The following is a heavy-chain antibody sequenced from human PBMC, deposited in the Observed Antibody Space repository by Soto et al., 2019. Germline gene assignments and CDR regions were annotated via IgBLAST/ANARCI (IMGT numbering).Heavy chain of an antibody. J-gene: IGHJ5*02. CDR2: LHYGGNT. Sequence: SETLSLTCSISGVSVNDYYWSWFRQPPGKGLEWIGFLHYGGNTDYNPSLKSRVTISVDTSKNQFSLKLSSVTAADTAVYYCARHSDEGYCSGGSCYFWFDPWGQGTLVTVSS. CDR1: GVSVNDYY. V-gene: IGHV4-59*08. CDR3: ARHSDEGYCSGGSCYFWFDP. D-gene: IGHD2-15*01.